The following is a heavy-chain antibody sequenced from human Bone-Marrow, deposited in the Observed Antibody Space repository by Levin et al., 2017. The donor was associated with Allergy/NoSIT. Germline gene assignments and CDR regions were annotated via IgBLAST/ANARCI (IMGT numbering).Heavy chain of an antibody. J-gene: IGHJ6*02. CDR1: GFMFSDSA. V-gene: IGHV3-73*01. Sequence: GESLKISCAASGFMFSDSAMNWVRQASGKGLEWVGHIRSKPNNHATTYAESVKGRFTISRDESKNTVYLQLNSLKNEDTAVYYCARDFSYAVDVWGQGTTVTVSS. CDR3: ARDFSYAVDV. CDR2: IRSKPNNHAT.